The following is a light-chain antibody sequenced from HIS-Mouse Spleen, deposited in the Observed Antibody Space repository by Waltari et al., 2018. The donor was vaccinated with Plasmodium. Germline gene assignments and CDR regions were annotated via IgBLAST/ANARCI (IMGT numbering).Light chain of an antibody. J-gene: IGLJ3*02. CDR3: QSADSSGTPNWV. Sequence: SYELTQPPSVSVSPGQTARITCSGDALPKHYAYWYQQKPAQAPGLVIYKDSERPSGIPERFSGSSSGTTVTLTISGVQAEDEADYYCQSADSSGTPNWVFGGGTKLTVL. V-gene: IGLV3-25*03. CDR2: KDS. CDR1: ALPKHY.